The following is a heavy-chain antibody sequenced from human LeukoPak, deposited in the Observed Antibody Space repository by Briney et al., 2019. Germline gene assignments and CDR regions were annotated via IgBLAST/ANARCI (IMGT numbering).Heavy chain of an antibody. CDR2: INPGDSDT. D-gene: IGHD3-22*01. CDR3: ARLSPSGYYCVHY. J-gene: IGHJ4*02. CDR1: GYSFTTYW. Sequence: GESLKISRKGSGYSFTTYWIGWVRQMPGKGLEWMGIINPGDSDTRYSPSFQGQVTIAADKSISTGYLQCSSLKASDTAMYYCARLSPSGYYCVHYWGQGTLVTVSS. V-gene: IGHV5-51*01.